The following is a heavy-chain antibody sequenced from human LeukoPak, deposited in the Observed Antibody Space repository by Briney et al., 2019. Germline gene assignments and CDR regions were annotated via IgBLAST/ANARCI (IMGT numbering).Heavy chain of an antibody. D-gene: IGHD4-17*01. CDR3: ARVYGDPSYYFDY. Sequence: QPGGSLRLSCAASGFTFSTYSMDWVRQAPGKGLEWVSIIYSGVGTYYADSVKGRFTISRDNSKNTLYLQMNSLRAEDTAVYYCARVYGDPSYYFDYWGQGTLVTVSS. CDR2: IYSGVGT. V-gene: IGHV3-53*01. CDR1: GFTFSTYS. J-gene: IGHJ4*02.